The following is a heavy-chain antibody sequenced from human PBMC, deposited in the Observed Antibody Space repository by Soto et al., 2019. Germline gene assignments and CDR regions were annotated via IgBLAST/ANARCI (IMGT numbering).Heavy chain of an antibody. J-gene: IGHJ4*02. Sequence: SLRLSCAASVFAFSDYYMTWIRQAPGRGLEWVSYISGSGTDKSYADSVKGRFTISRDNADNSLFLQMNSLRVEDTAVYFCAKLVTTAAAGTFDYWGQGTLVTVSS. CDR3: AKLVTTAAAGTFDY. CDR2: ISGSGTDK. V-gene: IGHV3-11*01. D-gene: IGHD6-13*01. CDR1: VFAFSDYY.